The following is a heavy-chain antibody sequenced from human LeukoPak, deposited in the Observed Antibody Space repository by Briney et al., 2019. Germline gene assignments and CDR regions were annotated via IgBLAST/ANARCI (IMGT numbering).Heavy chain of an antibody. CDR2: ISGSGGGT. CDR1: GFTFSTHV. D-gene: IGHD1-26*01. V-gene: IGHV3-23*01. Sequence: GGSLRLSCAASGFTFSTHVMSWVRQAPGKGLEWVSAISGSGGGTYYADSVKGRFTISRDDSKNTLYLQMNSLRAEDTAVYYCAKDLGRYRNNYFDYWGQGTLVTVSS. J-gene: IGHJ4*02. CDR3: AKDLGRYRNNYFDY.